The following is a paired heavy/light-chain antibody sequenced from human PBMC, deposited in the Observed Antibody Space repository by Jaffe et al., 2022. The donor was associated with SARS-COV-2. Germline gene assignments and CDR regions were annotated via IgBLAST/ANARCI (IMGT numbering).Light chain of an antibody. V-gene: IGKV3-20*01. J-gene: IGKJ1*01. Sequence: EIVLTQSPGTLSLSPGERATLSCRASQSVSRSYLAWYQQKPGRAPRLLIYGISNRPTGIPDRFSGSGSGTDFTLTISRLEPEDSAVYYCQQYSISPRTFGQGTKVEIK. CDR2: GIS. CDR1: QSVSRSY. CDR3: QQYSISPRT.
Heavy chain of an antibody. D-gene: IGHD3-22*01. V-gene: IGHV3-11*01. CDR1: GFTFSDYY. J-gene: IGHJ4*02. CDR3: GLGYYPSSGYFVEFDY. Sequence: QVQLVESGGGLVRPGGSLRLSCSASGFTFSDYYMTWIRQAPGKGLEWVAYISGSGDIIVSADSVKGRFSISRDNAKNSLYLQMNSLRAEDTAIYYCGLGYYPSSGYFVEFDYWGQGTLVTVSS. CDR2: ISGSGDII.